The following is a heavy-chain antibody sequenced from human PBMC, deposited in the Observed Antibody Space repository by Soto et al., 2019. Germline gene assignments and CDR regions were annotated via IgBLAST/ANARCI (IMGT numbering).Heavy chain of an antibody. CDR3: SSALDT. J-gene: IGHJ5*02. CDR1: GFTFSSSW. Sequence: GGSLRLSCAASGFTFSSSWMDWVRQAPGKGLEWVANINPDGSEKHYVGSVEGRFTISRDNAKNSLYLQMSSLTAEDSALYYFSSALDTWGQGTGVTVSS. CDR2: INPDGSEK. V-gene: IGHV3-7*01.